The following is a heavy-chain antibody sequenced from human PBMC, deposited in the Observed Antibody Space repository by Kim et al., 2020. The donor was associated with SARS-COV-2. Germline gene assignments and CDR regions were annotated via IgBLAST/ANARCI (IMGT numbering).Heavy chain of an antibody. CDR2: ISSSSSYR. CDR3: ASSASSRY. Sequence: GGSLRLSCAASGFTFSSYSMNWVRQAPGKGLEWVSSISSSSSYRYYADSVKGRFTISRDNAKNSLYLQMNSLRAEDTAVYYCASSASSRYWGQGTLVTVSS. J-gene: IGHJ4*02. V-gene: IGHV3-21*01. CDR1: GFTFSSYS.